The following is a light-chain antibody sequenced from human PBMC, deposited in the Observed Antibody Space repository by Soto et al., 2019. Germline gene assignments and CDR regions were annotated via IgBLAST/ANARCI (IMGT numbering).Light chain of an antibody. J-gene: IGKJ1*01. V-gene: IGKV3-20*01. CDR1: QSVSDTH. CDR2: DAS. Sequence: EIVLTQSPGALSLSPGESATLSCRASQSVSDTHVAWYQQRPGQAPRLLIYDASRRDIGVPDRFSGSGSGTDFTLTISGLEPEDFAVYFCHQYGMSPQTVGQGPKVEIK. CDR3: HQYGMSPQT.